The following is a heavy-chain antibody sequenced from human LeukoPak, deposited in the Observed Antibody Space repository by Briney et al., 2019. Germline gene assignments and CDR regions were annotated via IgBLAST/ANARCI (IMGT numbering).Heavy chain of an antibody. CDR2: IYHSGST. J-gene: IGHJ5*02. V-gene: IGHV4-38-2*02. D-gene: IGHD6-13*01. CDR1: GYSISSGYY. Sequence: SETLSLTCTVSGYSISSGYYWGWIRQPPGKGLEWIGSIYHSGSTYYNPSLKSRVTISVDTSKSQFSLKLSSVTAADTAVYYCARGVRAAAGTNWFDPWGQGTLVTVSS. CDR3: ARGVRAAAGTNWFDP.